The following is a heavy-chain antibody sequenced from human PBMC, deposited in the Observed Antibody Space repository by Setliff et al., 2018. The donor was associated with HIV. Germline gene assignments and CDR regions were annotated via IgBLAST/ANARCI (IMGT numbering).Heavy chain of an antibody. V-gene: IGHV4-39*07. J-gene: IGHJ4*02. D-gene: IGHD3-9*01. CDR2: IYHSGRT. CDR3: ARDQPQDYDSLTGYYTGRYFDY. CDR1: GGSISSNSYY. Sequence: PSETLSLTCTVSGGSISSNSYYWGWIRQPPGKGLEWIGSIYHSGRTYYNPSLKSRVTISVDTSKNQFSLKLTSVTAADMAVYYCARDQPQDYDSLTGYYTGRYFDYWGRGTLGTVS.